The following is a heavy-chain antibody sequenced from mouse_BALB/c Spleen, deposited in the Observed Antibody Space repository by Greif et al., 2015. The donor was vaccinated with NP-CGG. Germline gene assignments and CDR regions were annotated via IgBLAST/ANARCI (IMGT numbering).Heavy chain of an antibody. J-gene: IGHJ3*01. CDR2: INPSNGRT. V-gene: IGHV1S81*02. CDR1: GYTFTSYW. CDR3: ARGYYDYDWFAY. D-gene: IGHD2-4*01. Sequence: QVHVKQSGAELVKPGASVKLSCKASGYTFTSYWMHWVKQRPGQGLEWIGEINPSNGRTNYNEKFKNKATLTVDKSSSTAYMQLSSLTSEDSAVYYCARGYYDYDWFAYWGQGTLVTVSA.